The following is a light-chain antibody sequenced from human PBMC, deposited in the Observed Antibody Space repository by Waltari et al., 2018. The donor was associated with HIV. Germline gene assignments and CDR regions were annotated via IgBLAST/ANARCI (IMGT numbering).Light chain of an antibody. CDR2: GTN. CDR3: NSRDSSDNHV. Sequence: SSDLSQDPAVSVALGQTVRITCHGDSLRNYYASWYQQKPGQAPILVIFGTNKRPSGIPDRFSGSNSGNTASLTITGAQAEDEADYYCNSRDSSDNHVFGGGTKVTV. J-gene: IGLJ3*02. CDR1: SLRNYY. V-gene: IGLV3-19*01.